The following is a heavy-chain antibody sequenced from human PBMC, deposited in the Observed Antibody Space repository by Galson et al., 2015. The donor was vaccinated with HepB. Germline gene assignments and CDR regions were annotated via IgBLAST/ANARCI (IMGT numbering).Heavy chain of an antibody. CDR1: GFTFNNFW. Sequence: SLRLSCAASGFTFNNFWMSWVRQAPGKGLEWVANIKQDGSEKYYVDSVTGRFTISRDNAKNSLYLQMNSLRAEDTAVYYCARHYDYVWGSYRIPGGYFDYWGQGTLVTVSP. CDR2: IKQDGSEK. D-gene: IGHD3-16*02. CDR3: ARHYDYVWGSYRIPGGYFDY. J-gene: IGHJ4*02. V-gene: IGHV3-7*03.